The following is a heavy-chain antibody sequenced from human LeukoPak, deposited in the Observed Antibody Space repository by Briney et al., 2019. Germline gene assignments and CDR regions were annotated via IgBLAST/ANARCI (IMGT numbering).Heavy chain of an antibody. Sequence: GASVKVSCKASGYTFTSYGISWVRQAPGQGLEWMGWISVYNGDTNYAQKLQGRLTMTTDTTTSTAYMELSSLRSEDTAVYYCAREGGDYYDSSGYYRGLLDYWGQGTLVTVSS. CDR1: GYTFTSYG. D-gene: IGHD3-22*01. V-gene: IGHV1-18*01. J-gene: IGHJ4*02. CDR3: AREGGDYYDSSGYYRGLLDY. CDR2: ISVYNGDT.